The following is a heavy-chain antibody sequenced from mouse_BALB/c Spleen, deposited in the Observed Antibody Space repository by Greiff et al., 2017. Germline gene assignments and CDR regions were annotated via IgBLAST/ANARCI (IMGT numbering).Heavy chain of an antibody. Sequence: QVQLKESGAELAKPGASVKMSCKASGYTFTSYWMHWVKQRPGQGLEWIGYINPSTGYTEYNQKFKDKATLTADKSSSTAYMQLSSLTSEDSAVYYCARRDYGYDYWGQGTTLTVSS. CDR1: GYTFTSYW. D-gene: IGHD1-2*01. J-gene: IGHJ2*01. CDR3: ARRDYGYDY. V-gene: IGHV1-7*01. CDR2: INPSTGYT.